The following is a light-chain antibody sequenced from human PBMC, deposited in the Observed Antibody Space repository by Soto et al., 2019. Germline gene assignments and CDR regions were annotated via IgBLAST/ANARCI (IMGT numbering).Light chain of an antibody. J-gene: IGKJ1*01. CDR1: QTFRRTY. CDR3: HQYDNAPQT. V-gene: IGKV3-20*01. Sequence: EIVLMQSQGTLSLSTGERATLFCRASQTFRRTYIAWYQQKHGQAPSVLSYGASKRATGIPDRFSGSGSGTDFSLTISRLEPEDFAVYYCHQYDNAPQTYGQGTKE. CDR2: GAS.